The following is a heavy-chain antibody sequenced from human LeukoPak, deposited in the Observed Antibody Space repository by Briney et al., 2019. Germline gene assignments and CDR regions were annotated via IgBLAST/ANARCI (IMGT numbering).Heavy chain of an antibody. D-gene: IGHD3-22*01. CDR3: ARHRTDYDSSGYYNWFDP. CDR2: IYTSGST. J-gene: IGHJ5*02. V-gene: IGHV4-4*09. Sequence: PSETLSLTCTVSGGSISSYYWSWIRQPPGKGLEWTGYIYTSGSTNYNPSLKSRVTISVDTSKNQFSLKLSSVTAADTAVYYCARHRTDYDSSGYYNWFDPWGQGTLVTVSS. CDR1: GGSISSYY.